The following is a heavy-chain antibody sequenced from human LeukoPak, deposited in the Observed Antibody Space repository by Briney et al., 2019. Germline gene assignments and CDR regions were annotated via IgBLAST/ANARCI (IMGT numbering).Heavy chain of an antibody. CDR1: GFTFSSYA. V-gene: IGHV3-33*08. J-gene: IGHJ4*02. CDR3: ARDRNTVFDY. Sequence: GGSLRLSCAASGFTFSSYAMSWVRQAPGKGLEWVAVIWYDGSNKYYADSVKGRFTISRDNSKNTLYLQMNSLRAEDTAVYYCARDRNTVFDYWGQGTLVTVSS. CDR2: IWYDGSNK. D-gene: IGHD4-17*01.